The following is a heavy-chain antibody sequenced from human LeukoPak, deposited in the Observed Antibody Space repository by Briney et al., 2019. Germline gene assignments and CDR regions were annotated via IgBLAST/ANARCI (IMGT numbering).Heavy chain of an antibody. CDR2: INPSGGST. Sequence: ASVKVSCKASGYTFTSYYMHWVRQAPGQGLEWMGIINPSGGSTSYAQKFQGRVTMTRDTSTSTVYMELSSLRSEDTDVYYCAAIFSSIIGWFDPWGQGTLVTVSS. CDR1: GYTFTSYY. D-gene: IGHD3-10*01. J-gene: IGHJ5*02. CDR3: AAIFSSIIGWFDP. V-gene: IGHV1-46*01.